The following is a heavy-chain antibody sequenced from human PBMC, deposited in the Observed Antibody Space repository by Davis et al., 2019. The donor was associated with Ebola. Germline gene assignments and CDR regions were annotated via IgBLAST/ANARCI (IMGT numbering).Heavy chain of an antibody. J-gene: IGHJ3*02. V-gene: IGHV4-30-4*01. CDR3: ARFTYYYDSSGYYYDAFDI. D-gene: IGHD3-22*01. CDR1: GGSISSGDYF. CDR2: IYYGAST. Sequence: MPSETLSLTCTVSGGSISSGDYFWSWIRQPPGKGLEWIGYIYYGASTYYSPSLKSRVTISVDTSKNQFSLYLSSVTAADTAVYYCARFTYYYDSSGYYYDAFDIWGQGAMVTVSS.